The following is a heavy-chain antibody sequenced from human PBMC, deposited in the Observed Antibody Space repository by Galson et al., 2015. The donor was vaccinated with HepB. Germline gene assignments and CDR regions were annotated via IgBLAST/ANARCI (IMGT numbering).Heavy chain of an antibody. CDR3: ARVDSGSYWQDPGGYAFDI. CDR1: GFTVSSNY. Sequence: SLRLSCAASGFTVSSNYMSWVRQAPGKGLEWVSVIYSGGSTYYADSVKGRFTISRHNSKNTLYLQMNSLRAEDTAVYYCARVDSGSYWQDPGGYAFDIWGQGTMVTVSS. CDR2: IYSGGST. V-gene: IGHV3-53*04. D-gene: IGHD1-26*01. J-gene: IGHJ3*02.